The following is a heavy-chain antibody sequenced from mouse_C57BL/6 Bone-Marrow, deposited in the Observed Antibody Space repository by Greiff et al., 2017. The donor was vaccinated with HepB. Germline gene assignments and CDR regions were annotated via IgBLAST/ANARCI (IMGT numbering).Heavy chain of an antibody. Sequence: VQLQQSGAELARPGASVKLSCKASGYTFTSYGISWVKQRTGQGLEWIGEIYPRSGNTYYNEKFKGKATLTADKSSSTAYMELRSLTSEDSAVYFCARRDRAAWFAYWGQGTLVTVSA. D-gene: IGHD3-3*01. J-gene: IGHJ3*01. CDR1: GYTFTSYG. CDR2: IYPRSGNT. CDR3: ARRDRAAWFAY. V-gene: IGHV1-81*01.